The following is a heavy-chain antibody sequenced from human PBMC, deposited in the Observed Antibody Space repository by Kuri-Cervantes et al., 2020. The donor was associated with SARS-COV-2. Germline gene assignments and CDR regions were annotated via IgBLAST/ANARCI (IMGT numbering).Heavy chain of an antibody. CDR3: ARGLWDDFWTISYKDYYLDV. V-gene: IGHV1-69*13. Sequence: SVKVSCKASGGTFSSYAISWVRQAPGQGLEWMGGIIPISGTANYAQKFQGRVTITADESTSTAYMELSSLRSEDTAVYYCARGLWDDFWTISYKDYYLDVWGKGTTVTVSS. CDR2: IIPISGTA. J-gene: IGHJ6*03. CDR1: GGTFSSYA. D-gene: IGHD3/OR15-3a*01.